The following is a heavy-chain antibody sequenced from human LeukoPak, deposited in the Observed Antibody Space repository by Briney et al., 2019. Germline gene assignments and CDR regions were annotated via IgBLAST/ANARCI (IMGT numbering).Heavy chain of an antibody. J-gene: IGHJ6*03. Sequence: GGSLRLSCAASGFTFSSYSMNWVRQAPGKGLEWVSSISSSISYIYYADSVKGRFTISRDNAKNSLYLQMNSLRAEDTAVYYCARDDCSSTSCYTYYYYYYMDVWGKGTTVTVSS. V-gene: IGHV3-21*01. CDR3: ARDDCSSTSCYTYYYYYYMDV. D-gene: IGHD2-2*02. CDR1: GFTFSSYS. CDR2: ISSSISYI.